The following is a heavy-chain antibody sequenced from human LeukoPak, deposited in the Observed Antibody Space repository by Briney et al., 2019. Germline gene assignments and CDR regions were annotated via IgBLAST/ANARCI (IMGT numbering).Heavy chain of an antibody. CDR1: GYTFTSYY. J-gene: IGHJ4*02. CDR3: ARDLSRGRIAVAGTFDY. Sequence: GASVKVSCKASGYTFTSYYMHWVRQAPGQGLEWMGIINPSGGSTSYAQKFQGRVTMTRDMSTSTVYMELSSLRSEDTAVYYCARDLSRGRIAVAGTFDYWGQGTLVTVSS. V-gene: IGHV1-46*01. CDR2: INPSGGST. D-gene: IGHD6-19*01.